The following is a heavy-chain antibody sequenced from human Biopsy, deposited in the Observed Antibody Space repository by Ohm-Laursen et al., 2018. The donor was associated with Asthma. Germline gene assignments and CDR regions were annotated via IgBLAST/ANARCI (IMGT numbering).Heavy chain of an antibody. J-gene: IGHJ4*02. V-gene: IGHV1-69*13. CDR1: GGTSNTYV. D-gene: IGHD6-13*01. Sequence: AAAVKVSCKSLGGTSNTYVIGWGLQGPGQGVEWMGGINSVFGTTTYPQKFQDRVTFTADDSTSTVYMELSSLVSEGTTVYYCARKAGSWIRRTWYSLDFWGQGTLVTVSS. CDR2: INSVFGTT. CDR3: ARKAGSWIRRTWYSLDF.